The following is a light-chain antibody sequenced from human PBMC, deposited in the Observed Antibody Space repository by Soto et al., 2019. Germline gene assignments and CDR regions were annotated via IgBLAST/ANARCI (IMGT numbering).Light chain of an antibody. Sequence: EIVLTQSPGTLSLSPGERATLSCRASQSVSSSYLAWYQQKPGQAPRLLIYGASSRATGIPDRFSVSGSGTDFTFAISSLEPEDVAVYYCEQYCSSPVCTFGPGTKVDIK. CDR2: GAS. CDR1: QSVSSSY. V-gene: IGKV3-20*01. J-gene: IGKJ3*01. CDR3: EQYCSSPVCT.